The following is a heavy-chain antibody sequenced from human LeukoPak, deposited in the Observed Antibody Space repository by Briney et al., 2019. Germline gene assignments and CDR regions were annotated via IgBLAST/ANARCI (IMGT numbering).Heavy chain of an antibody. CDR3: AREWGRDTAFDY. J-gene: IGHJ4*02. D-gene: IGHD5-18*01. CDR1: GFTFSDYY. Sequence: GGSLRLSCAASGFTFSDYYMSWIRQAPGKGLEWVSYVSSSSSSTNYADSVKGRFTISRDNDKNSLYLQMNSLRAEDTAVYYCAREWGRDTAFDYWGQGILVTVSS. CDR2: VSSSSSST. V-gene: IGHV3-11*05.